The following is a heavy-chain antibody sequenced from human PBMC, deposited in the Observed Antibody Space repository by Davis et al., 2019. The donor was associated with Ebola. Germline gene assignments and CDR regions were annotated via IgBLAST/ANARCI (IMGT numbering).Heavy chain of an antibody. D-gene: IGHD4-17*01. V-gene: IGHV4-59*08. CDR3: ARRKRDYGAPLGV. J-gene: IGHJ6*02. CDR2: IYYSGST. Sequence: MPGGSLRLSCTVSGGSISSYYWSWIRQPPGKGLGWIGYIYYSGSTNYNPSLKSRVIISVDTSKNQFSLKLSSVTAADTAVYYCARRKRDYGAPLGVWGQGTTVTVSS. CDR1: GGSISSYY.